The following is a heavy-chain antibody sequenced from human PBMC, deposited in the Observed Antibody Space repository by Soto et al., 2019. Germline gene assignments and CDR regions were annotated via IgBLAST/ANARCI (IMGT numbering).Heavy chain of an antibody. V-gene: IGHV3-23*01. Sequence: GGSLRLSCAASGFTFSSCAMGWVRQAPGEGVERFSGISDKRGSPYYADHVKGRFTNSRDTPKNTLYQQLGSLGALETDIYYCAKVVGDGNDYYGFWGQGTLVNVS. CDR2: ISDKRGSP. D-gene: IGHD3-22*01. CDR3: AKVVGDGNDYYGF. J-gene: IGHJ4*02. CDR1: GFTFSSCA.